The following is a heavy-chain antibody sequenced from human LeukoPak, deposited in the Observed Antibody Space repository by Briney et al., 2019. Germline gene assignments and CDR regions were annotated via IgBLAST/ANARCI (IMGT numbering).Heavy chain of an antibody. Sequence: PSVTLSLTCTVSGGSISSYYWTWIRQPPGKGLEWIGYVDHTGSTKFNPSLNGRVSISRDTSNNFFSLRLRSVTAADTAVYFCARGRVSSSTWYSTYYYFFYMDFWGKGTTVTVSS. CDR1: GGSISSYY. D-gene: IGHD4-11*01. J-gene: IGHJ6*03. CDR2: VDHTGST. V-gene: IGHV4-59*01. CDR3: ARGRVSSSTWYSTYYYFFYMDF.